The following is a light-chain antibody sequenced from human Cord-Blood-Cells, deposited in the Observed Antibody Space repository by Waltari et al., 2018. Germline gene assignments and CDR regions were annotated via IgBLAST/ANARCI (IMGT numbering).Light chain of an antibody. J-gene: IGKJ2*01. Sequence: DIPMTQSRPALSASVGDSVSSPCRASQSIRSWLAWYQQKPGKAPKLLIYDASSLESGVPSRFSGSGSGTEFTLTISSLQPDDFATYYCQQYNSYSPYTFGQGTKLEIK. V-gene: IGKV1-5*01. CDR2: DAS. CDR3: QQYNSYSPYT. CDR1: QSIRSW.